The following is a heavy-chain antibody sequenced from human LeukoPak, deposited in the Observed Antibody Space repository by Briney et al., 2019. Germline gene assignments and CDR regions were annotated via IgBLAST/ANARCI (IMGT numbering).Heavy chain of an antibody. CDR3: AGGPVAAVTNWFDP. Sequence: GGSLRLSCAASGFTFSNHCMNWVRQAPGKGLEWVSSISSSSSYIYYADSVRGRFTISRDNAKNSLYLQMNSLRAEDTAVYYCAGGPVAAVTNWFDPWGQGTLVTVSS. D-gene: IGHD2-15*01. J-gene: IGHJ5*02. CDR1: GFTFSNHC. V-gene: IGHV3-21*01. CDR2: ISSSSSYI.